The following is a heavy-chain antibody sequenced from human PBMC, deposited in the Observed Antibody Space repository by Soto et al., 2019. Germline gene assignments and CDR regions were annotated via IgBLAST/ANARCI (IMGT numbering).Heavy chain of an antibody. J-gene: IGHJ3*02. V-gene: IGHV3-11*01. CDR1: GFTFSDYY. D-gene: IGHD2-21*01. CDR3: ARDHLGFEVVIAISGAFDI. Sequence: GGSLRLSCAASGFTFSDYYMSWIRQAPGKGLDWVSYISSSGSTIYYADSVKGRFTISRDNAKNSLYLQMNSLRAEDTAVYYCARDHLGFEVVIAISGAFDIWGQGTMVTVSS. CDR2: ISSSGSTI.